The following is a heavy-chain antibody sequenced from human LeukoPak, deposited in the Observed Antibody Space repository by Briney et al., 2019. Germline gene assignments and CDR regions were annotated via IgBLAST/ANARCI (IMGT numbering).Heavy chain of an antibody. CDR2: INPNSGGT. Sequence: ASVKVSCKASGYTFTGYYMHWVRQAPGQGLEWMGWINPNSGGTNYAQKFQGRVTMTRGTSISTAYMELSRLRSDDTAVYYCAGSGSYSSWFDPWGQGTLVTVSS. CDR1: GYTFTGYY. CDR3: AGSGSYSSWFDP. D-gene: IGHD1-26*01. V-gene: IGHV1-2*02. J-gene: IGHJ5*02.